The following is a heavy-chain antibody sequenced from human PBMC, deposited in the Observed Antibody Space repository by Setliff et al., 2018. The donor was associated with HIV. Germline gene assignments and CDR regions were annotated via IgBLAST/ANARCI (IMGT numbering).Heavy chain of an antibody. CDR2: INHSGIT. D-gene: IGHD2-2*01. CDR1: GGSFSASY. V-gene: IGHV4-34*01. CDR3: AKCHRGLGLRYYFDY. J-gene: IGHJ4*02. Sequence: SETLSLTCAVYGGSFSASYWSWIRQAPGKGLEWIGEINHSGITHFNPSLDTRVTMFADTSKNQFSLRLSPVTAADTAIYYCAKCHRGLGLRYYFDYWAQGSQVTVS.